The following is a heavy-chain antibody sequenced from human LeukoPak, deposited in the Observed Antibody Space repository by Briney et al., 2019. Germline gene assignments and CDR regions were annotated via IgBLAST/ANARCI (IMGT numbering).Heavy chain of an antibody. V-gene: IGHV4-34*01. Sequence: GSLRLSCAASGFTFSSYSMNWVRQPPGKGLEWIGEIHHDGSTNYNPSLKSRVTISVDTSKNQLSLRLTSVTAADTAMYYCGRNAAYCIDLWGQGTLVTVSS. CDR3: GRNAAYCIDL. CDR2: IHHDGST. D-gene: IGHD2-15*01. CDR1: GFTFSSYS. J-gene: IGHJ1*01.